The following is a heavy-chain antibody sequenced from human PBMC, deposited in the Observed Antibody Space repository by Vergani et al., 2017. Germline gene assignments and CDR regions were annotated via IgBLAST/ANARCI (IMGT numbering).Heavy chain of an antibody. CDR1: GFTSSSYG. CDR2: ISGSGGST. CDR3: AKDLGDYGDYVSY. J-gene: IGHJ4*02. Sequence: VQLVESGGGVVQPGRSLRLSCAASGFTSSSYGMHWVRQAPGKGLEWVSAISGSGGSTYYADSVKGRFTISRDNSKNTLYLQMNSLRAEDTAVYYCAKDLGDYGDYVSYWGQGTLVTVSS. D-gene: IGHD4-17*01. V-gene: IGHV3-23*04.